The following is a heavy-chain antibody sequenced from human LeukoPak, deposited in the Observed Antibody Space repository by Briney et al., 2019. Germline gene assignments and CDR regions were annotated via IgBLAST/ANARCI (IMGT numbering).Heavy chain of an antibody. CDR2: ISSSSSYT. J-gene: IGHJ6*02. CDR1: GFTFSDYY. Sequence: PGGSLRLSCAASGFTFSDYYMSWIRQAPGKGLEWVSYISSSSSYTNYADSVKGRFTISRDNAKNSLYLQMNSRRAEDTAVYYCASRYYDSSGYYPDYYYYYGMDVWGQGTTVTVSS. D-gene: IGHD3-22*01. V-gene: IGHV3-11*03. CDR3: ASRYYDSSGYYPDYYYYYGMDV.